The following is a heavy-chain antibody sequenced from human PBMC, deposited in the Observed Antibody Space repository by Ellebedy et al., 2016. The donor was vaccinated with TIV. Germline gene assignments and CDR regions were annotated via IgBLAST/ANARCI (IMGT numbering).Heavy chain of an antibody. D-gene: IGHD3-22*01. J-gene: IGHJ6*02. V-gene: IGHV1-3*01. CDR3: ARVARDYYYDSSGHIYYYGMDV. CDR2: INAGNGNT. CDR1: GYTFTSYA. Sequence: AASVKVSCKASGYTFTSYAMHWVRQAPGQRLEWMGWINAGNGNTKYSQKFQGRVTITRDTSTSTVYMELSSLRSEDTAVYYCARVARDYYYDSSGHIYYYGMDVWGQGTTVTVSS.